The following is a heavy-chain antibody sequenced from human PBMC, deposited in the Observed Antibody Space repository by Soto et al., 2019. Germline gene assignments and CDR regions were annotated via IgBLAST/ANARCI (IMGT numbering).Heavy chain of an antibody. V-gene: IGHV3-30*18. D-gene: IGHD6-19*01. CDR2: ISYDGSNK. J-gene: IGHJ4*02. CDR1: GFTFSSYG. CDR3: AKDSYSSGWYKVDY. Sequence: GGSLRLSCAASGFTFSSYGMHWVRQAPGKGLEWVAVISYDGSNKYYADSVKGRFTISRDNSKNTLYLQMNSLRAEDTAVYYCAKDSYSSGWYKVDYWGQGTLVTVSS.